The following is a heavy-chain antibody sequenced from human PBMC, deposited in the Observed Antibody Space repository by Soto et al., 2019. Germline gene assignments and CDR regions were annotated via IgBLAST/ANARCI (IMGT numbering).Heavy chain of an antibody. CDR1: GFTFSSYA. J-gene: IGHJ6*02. Sequence: GGSLRLSCAASGFTFSSYAMSWVRQAPGKGLEWVSAISGGGGSTYYADSVKGRFTISRDNSKNTLYLQMNSLRAEDTAVYYCAMAHVDTAMDYYYYYGMDVWGQGTTVTAP. D-gene: IGHD5-18*01. CDR3: AMAHVDTAMDYYYYYGMDV. CDR2: ISGGGGST. V-gene: IGHV3-23*01.